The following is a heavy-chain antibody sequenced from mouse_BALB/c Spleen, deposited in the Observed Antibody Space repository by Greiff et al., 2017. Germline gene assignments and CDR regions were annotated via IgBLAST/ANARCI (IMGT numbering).Heavy chain of an antibody. CDR1: GFTFSSYA. D-gene: IGHD2-3*01. J-gene: IGHJ4*01. CDR3: ARYGAGYYDYAMDY. V-gene: IGHV5-6-5*01. Sequence: EVQLVESGGGLVKPGGSLKLSCAASGFTFSSYAMSWVRQTPEKRLEWVASISSGGSTYYPDSVKGRFTISRDNARNILYLQMSSLRSEDTAMYYCARYGAGYYDYAMDYWGQGTSVTVSS. CDR2: ISSGGST.